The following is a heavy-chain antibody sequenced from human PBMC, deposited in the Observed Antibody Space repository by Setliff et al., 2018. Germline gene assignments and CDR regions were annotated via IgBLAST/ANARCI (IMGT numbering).Heavy chain of an antibody. CDR2: IFYDGNT. J-gene: IGHJ4*02. D-gene: IGHD1-1*01. CDR3: ATLRTSTHFDY. V-gene: IGHV4-38-2*01. Sequence: PSETLSLTCVVSGYYIRSGYYRGWIRQHPGKGLEWIGSIFYDGNTFYNQSLKSRVTMSVDTSKNQFSLKLSSVTAADTAVYYCATLRTSTHFDYWGQGTLVTVSS. CDR1: GYYIRSGYY.